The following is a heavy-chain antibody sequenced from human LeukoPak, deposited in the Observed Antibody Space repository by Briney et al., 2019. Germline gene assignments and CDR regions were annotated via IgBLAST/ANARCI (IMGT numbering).Heavy chain of an antibody. CDR1: GGSISSSSYY. V-gene: IGHV4-39*01. CDR2: IYYSGST. J-gene: IGHJ4*02. D-gene: IGHD6-13*01. CDR3: ARLDYSSSYYDS. Sequence: PSETLSLTCSVSGGSISSSSYYWGWICQPPGKGLEWIGSIYYSGSTYHNPSLKSRVTMSVDTSKNQFSLTLTSVTAADTAIYYCARLDYSSSYYDSWGQGTLVTVSS.